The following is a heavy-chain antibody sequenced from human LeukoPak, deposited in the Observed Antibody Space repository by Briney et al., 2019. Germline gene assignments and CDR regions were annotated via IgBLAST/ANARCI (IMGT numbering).Heavy chain of an antibody. V-gene: IGHV1-2*02. CDR1: GYSFTGYY. CDR2: INPKSGGT. J-gene: IGHJ4*02. D-gene: IGHD2-8*01. CDR3: ASLLMVYDDFDY. Sequence: ASVKVSCKASGYSFTGYYMHWVRQAPGQGLEWMGWINPKSGGTNFAQRFQGRVTMTRDTSISTAYMELTRLTSDDTAVYYCASLLMVYDDFDYWGQGTLVTVSS.